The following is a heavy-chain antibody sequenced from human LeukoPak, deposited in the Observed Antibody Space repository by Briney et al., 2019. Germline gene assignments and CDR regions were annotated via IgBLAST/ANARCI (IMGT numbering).Heavy chain of an antibody. CDR2: IWYDGSNK. D-gene: IGHD3-22*01. J-gene: IGHJ6*02. CDR1: GFTFSSYG. Sequence: GRSLRPSCAASGFTFSSYGMHWVRQAPGKGLEWVAVIWYDGSNKYYADSVKGRFTISRDNSKNTLYLQMNSLRAEDTAVYYCARDSSDYYDSSGYYYYYGMDVWGQGTTVTVSS. CDR3: ARDSSDYYDSSGYYYYYGMDV. V-gene: IGHV3-33*01.